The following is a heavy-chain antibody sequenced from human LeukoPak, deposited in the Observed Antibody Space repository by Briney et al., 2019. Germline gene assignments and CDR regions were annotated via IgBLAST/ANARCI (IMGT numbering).Heavy chain of an antibody. D-gene: IGHD6-19*01. CDR1: GFTSSSYA. CDR2: ISGSGGST. Sequence: GGSLRLSCAAFGFTSSSYAMSWVRQAPGKGLEWVSAISGSGGSTYYADSVKGRFTISRDNSKNTLYLQMNSLRAEDTAVYYCAKEVAVAGTPLDYWGQGTLVTVSS. V-gene: IGHV3-23*01. CDR3: AKEVAVAGTPLDY. J-gene: IGHJ4*02.